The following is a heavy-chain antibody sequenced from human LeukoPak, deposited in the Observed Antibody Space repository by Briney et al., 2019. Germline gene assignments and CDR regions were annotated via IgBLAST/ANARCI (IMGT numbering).Heavy chain of an antibody. CDR1: GGSITSSTYY. J-gene: IGHJ4*02. CDR3: ARVGSGYYGGDY. Sequence: SETLSLTCSVSGGSITSSTYYWGWIRQPPGKGLEWIGSMYYSGSTYYNPSLKSRVTISVDTSKNHFSLKLTSVTAADTAVYYCARVGSGYYGGDYWGQGTLVTVSS. D-gene: IGHD3-22*01. V-gene: IGHV4-39*07. CDR2: MYYSGST.